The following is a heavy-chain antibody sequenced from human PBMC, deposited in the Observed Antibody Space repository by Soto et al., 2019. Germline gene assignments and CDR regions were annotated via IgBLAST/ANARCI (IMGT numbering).Heavy chain of an antibody. CDR2: ISSSGSTI. Sequence: ESGGGLVQPGGSLRLSCAASGFTFSSYEMNWVRQAPGKGLEWVSYISSSGSTIYYADSVKGRFTISRDNAKNSLYLQMNSLRAEDTAVYYCARSGSGGPTPYYYYGMDVWGQGTTVTVSS. CDR3: ARSGSGGPTPYYYYGMDV. J-gene: IGHJ6*01. V-gene: IGHV3-48*03. D-gene: IGHD2-15*01. CDR1: GFTFSSYE.